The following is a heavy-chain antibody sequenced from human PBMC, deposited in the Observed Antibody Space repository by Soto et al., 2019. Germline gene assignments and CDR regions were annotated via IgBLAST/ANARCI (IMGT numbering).Heavy chain of an antibody. Sequence: RASVKVSCKASGGTFSSYAISWVRQAPGQGLEWMGGIIPIFGTANYAQKFQGRVTITADESTSTAYMELSSLRSEDTAVYYCARGAASPVGTVIQLWLRGDYYGMDVWGQGTTVTVSS. CDR1: GGTFSSYA. CDR3: ARGAASPVGTVIQLWLRGDYYGMDV. D-gene: IGHD5-18*01. J-gene: IGHJ6*02. V-gene: IGHV1-69*13. CDR2: IIPIFGTA.